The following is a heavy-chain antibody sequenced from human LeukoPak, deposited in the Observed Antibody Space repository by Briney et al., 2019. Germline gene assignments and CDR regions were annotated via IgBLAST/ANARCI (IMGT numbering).Heavy chain of an antibody. Sequence: SVKVSCKASGYTFTSYGLSWVRQAPGQGLEWMGGIIPIFGTANYAQKFQGRVTITTDESTSTAYMELSSLRSEDTAVYYCARMYCSGGSCCGDDYWGQGTLVTVSS. D-gene: IGHD2-15*01. V-gene: IGHV1-69*05. CDR1: GYTFTSYG. J-gene: IGHJ4*02. CDR2: IIPIFGTA. CDR3: ARMYCSGGSCCGDDY.